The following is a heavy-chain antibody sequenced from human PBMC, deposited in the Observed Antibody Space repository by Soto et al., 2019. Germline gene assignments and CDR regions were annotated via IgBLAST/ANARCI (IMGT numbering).Heavy chain of an antibody. Sequence: TLSLNCTVSGGSSSSGEYYWCWIRQPPGKGLEWIGYIYYSGSTYYHPSLKSRVTISVDTSKNQFSLKLSSVTAADTAVYYCARRGAYYDFWSGSGLQGMDVWGQGTTVTVSS. V-gene: IGHV4-30-4*01. CDR1: GGSSSSGEYY. CDR3: ARRGAYYDFWSGSGLQGMDV. J-gene: IGHJ6*02. D-gene: IGHD3-3*01. CDR2: IYYSGST.